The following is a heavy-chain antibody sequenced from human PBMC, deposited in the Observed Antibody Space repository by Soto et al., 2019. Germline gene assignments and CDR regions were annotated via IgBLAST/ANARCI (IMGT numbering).Heavy chain of an antibody. CDR1: GYNFTSYG. J-gene: IGHJ4*02. CDR3: ASDYSYGMFSY. V-gene: IGHV1-18*01. D-gene: IGHD5-18*01. CDR2: ISTYNGNT. Sequence: QVQLVQSGAEVKKPGASVKVSCKASGYNFTSYGISWVRQAPGQGLEWMGWISTYNGNTNSAQKLQGRVTMTTDTSTSIAYMELRSLRSDDTAVYYCASDYSYGMFSYWGQGTLVTVSS.